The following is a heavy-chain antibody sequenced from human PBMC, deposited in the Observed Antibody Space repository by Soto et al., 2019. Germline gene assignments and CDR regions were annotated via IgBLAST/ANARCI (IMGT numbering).Heavy chain of an antibody. Sequence: QLQLQESGPGLVKPSETLSLTCTVSGGSISSSSYYWGWIRQPPGKGLEWIGSIYYSGSTYYNPSLKSRVTISVDTSKNQFSLKLSSVTAADTAVYYCARHVREVVPPFDYWGQGTLVTVSS. CDR3: ARHVREVVPPFDY. J-gene: IGHJ4*02. D-gene: IGHD2-21*01. CDR2: IYYSGST. V-gene: IGHV4-39*01. CDR1: GGSISSSSYY.